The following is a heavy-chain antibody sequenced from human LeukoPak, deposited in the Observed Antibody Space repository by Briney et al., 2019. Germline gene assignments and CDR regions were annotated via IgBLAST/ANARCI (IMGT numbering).Heavy chain of an antibody. CDR2: ISAYNGNT. V-gene: IGHV1-18*01. Sequence: GPSVKLSCKASGYTFTSYGITWVRQAPGQGLEWMGWISAYNGNTNYEQKLQGRVTMTTDTSTSTAYMELRNLRSDDTAVDFFATHVFDILTGYLSGYYYYMDVWGKGTTVIVSS. D-gene: IGHD3-9*01. CDR1: GYTFTSYG. J-gene: IGHJ6*03. CDR3: ATHVFDILTGYLSGYYYYMDV.